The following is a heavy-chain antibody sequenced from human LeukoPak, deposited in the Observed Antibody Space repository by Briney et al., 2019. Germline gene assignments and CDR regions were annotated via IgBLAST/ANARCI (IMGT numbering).Heavy chain of an antibody. CDR3: ARDPYCSSTSCYGGYYYGMDV. D-gene: IGHD2-2*01. V-gene: IGHV3-66*02. CDR1: GFTVSSNY. Sequence: GGSLRLSCAASGFTVSSNYMSWVRQAPGKGLEWVSVIYSGGSTYYADSVKGRFTISRDNYKNTLYLQMNSLRAEDTAVYYCARDPYCSSTSCYGGYYYGMDVWGQGTTVTVSS. J-gene: IGHJ6*02. CDR2: IYSGGST.